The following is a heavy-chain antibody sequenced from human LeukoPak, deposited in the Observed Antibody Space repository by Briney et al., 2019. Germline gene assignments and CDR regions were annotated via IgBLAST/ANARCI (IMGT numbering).Heavy chain of an antibody. J-gene: IGHJ4*02. CDR3: AKLISPYDY. CDR1: GFTFSSYE. Sequence: GGSLRLSCAASGFTFSSYEMNWVRQAPGKGLEWVAFIRYDGNNKYYADSVKGRVTISRDNSKNTLYLQMNSLRAEDTAVYYCAKLISPYDYWGQGTLVLVSS. CDR2: IRYDGNNK. V-gene: IGHV3-30*02.